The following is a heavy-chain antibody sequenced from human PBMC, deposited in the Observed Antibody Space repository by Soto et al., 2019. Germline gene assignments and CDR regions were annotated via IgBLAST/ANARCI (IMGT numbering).Heavy chain of an antibody. CDR3: ARDLMTAIVAVDAPIVDY. CDR1: GFTFSSYG. J-gene: IGHJ4*02. Sequence: PGGSLRLSCAASGFTFSSYGMHWVRQAPGKGLEWVAVIWYDGSNKYYADSVKGRFTISRDNSKNTLYLQMNSPRAEDTAVYYCARDLMTAIVAVDAPIVDYWGQGTLVTVAS. D-gene: IGHD3-22*01. V-gene: IGHV3-33*01. CDR2: IWYDGSNK.